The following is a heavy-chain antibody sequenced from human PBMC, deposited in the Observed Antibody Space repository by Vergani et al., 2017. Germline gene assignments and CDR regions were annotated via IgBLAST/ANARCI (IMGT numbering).Heavy chain of an antibody. J-gene: IGHJ5*02. CDR2: IIPIFGTA. CDR3: ARVSMVRGFGIYNWADQRNNWFDP. D-gene: IGHD3-10*01. CDR1: GGTFSSYA. Sequence: QVQLVQSGAEVKKPGSSVKVSCKASGGTFSSYAISWVRQAPGQGLEWMGGIIPIFGTANYAQKLQGRVTMTTDTSTSTAYMELRSLRSDDTAVYYCARVSMVRGFGIYNWADQRNNWFDPWGQGTLVTVSS. V-gene: IGHV1-69*06.